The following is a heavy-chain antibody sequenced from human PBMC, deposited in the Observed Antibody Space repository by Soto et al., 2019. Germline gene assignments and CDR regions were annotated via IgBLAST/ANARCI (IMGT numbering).Heavy chain of an antibody. D-gene: IGHD1-1*01. CDR3: ARDGLERNYYYYYMDV. J-gene: IGHJ6*03. CDR2: IYSGGST. CDR1: GFTVSSNY. Sequence: EVQLVESGGGLVQPGGSLRLSCAASGFTVSSNYMSWVRQAPGKGLEWVSVIYSGGSTYYADSVKGRFTISRDNSKNTLYLQMNSLRAEDTAVYYCARDGLERNYYYYYMDVWGKGTTVTVSS. V-gene: IGHV3-66*01.